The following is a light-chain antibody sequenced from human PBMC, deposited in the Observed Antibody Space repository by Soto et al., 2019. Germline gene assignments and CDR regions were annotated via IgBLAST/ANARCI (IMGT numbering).Light chain of an antibody. J-gene: IGKJ5*01. V-gene: IGKV1-9*01. Sequence: DIQLTQSPSFLSASVGDRVTISCLASQGISSYLAWYQQTPGKAPKLLIYASSILQSGVPSMFSGSGSGTEFTLTISSLQPEDFATYYCQQLNTFPVTFGQGTRLAI. CDR1: QGISSY. CDR2: ASS. CDR3: QQLNTFPVT.